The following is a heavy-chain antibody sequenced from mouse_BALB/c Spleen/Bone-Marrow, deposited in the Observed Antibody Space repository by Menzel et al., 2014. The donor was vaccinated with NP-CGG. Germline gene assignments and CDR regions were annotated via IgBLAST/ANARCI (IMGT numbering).Heavy chain of an antibody. V-gene: IGHV1-7*01. J-gene: IGHJ2*01. Sequence: SGPELAKPGASVKMSCKASGYTFTDTWIHWIKQRPGQGLEWIGYINPSTGYAEYNQNLKDKATLTVDKSSSTAYMQLSSLTSEDSAVYCCARDYWGQGTTLTVSS. CDR1: GYTFTDTW. CDR3: ARDY. CDR2: INPSTGYA.